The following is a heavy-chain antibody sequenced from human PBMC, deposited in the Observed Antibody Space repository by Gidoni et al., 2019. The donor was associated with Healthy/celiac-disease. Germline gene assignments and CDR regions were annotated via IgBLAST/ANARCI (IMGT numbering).Heavy chain of an antibody. CDR1: GFTFSSYG. Sequence: QVQLVESGGGVGQPGRSLRLSWAAAGFTFSSYGMHGVRQAPGKGLEWVAVIWYDGSNKYYADSVKGRFTISRDNSKNTLYLQMNSLRAEDTAVYYCARGQGDSSGYDAFDIWGQGTMVTVSS. CDR2: IWYDGSNK. CDR3: ARGQGDSSGYDAFDI. V-gene: IGHV3-33*01. D-gene: IGHD3-22*01. J-gene: IGHJ3*02.